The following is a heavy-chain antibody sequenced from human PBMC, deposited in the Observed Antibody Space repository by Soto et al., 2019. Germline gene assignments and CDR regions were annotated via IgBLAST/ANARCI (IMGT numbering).Heavy chain of an antibody. J-gene: IGHJ4*02. V-gene: IGHV1-69*01. D-gene: IGHD5-12*01. Sequence: QVQLVQSGAEVRMPGSSVKVSCKASRDTFNSYAITWVRQAPGQGLEWMGGIIPILGTTKYAQKFQGRVTMTADESTSTAYMELSSLRSEDRAVYYCAAGGRDGYIKWGQGTQVTVSS. CDR3: AAGGRDGYIK. CDR2: IIPILGTT. CDR1: RDTFNSYA.